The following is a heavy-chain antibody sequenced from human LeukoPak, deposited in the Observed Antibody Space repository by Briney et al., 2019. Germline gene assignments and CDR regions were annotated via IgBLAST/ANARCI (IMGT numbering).Heavy chain of an antibody. J-gene: IGHJ4*02. CDR2: IYPGDSDT. CDR1: GYRFTSYW. V-gene: IGHV5-51*01. CDR3: ARTYDSSGYYDY. Sequence: PGESLKTSCKGSGYRFTSYWIGWVRQMPGKGLEWVGIIYPGDSDTRYSPSFQGQVTISADKSISTAYLQWSSLKASDTAMYYCARTYDSSGYYDYWGQGTLVTVSS. D-gene: IGHD3-22*01.